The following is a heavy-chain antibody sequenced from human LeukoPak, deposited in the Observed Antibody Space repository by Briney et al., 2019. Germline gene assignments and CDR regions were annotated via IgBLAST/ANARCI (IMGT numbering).Heavy chain of an antibody. J-gene: IGHJ6*02. CDR1: GGTFSSYA. D-gene: IGHD4-23*01. CDR3: ANLVPPDYYYGMDV. V-gene: IGHV1-69*04. Sequence: SVKVSCKASGGTFSSYAISWVRQAPGQGLEWMGRIIAILGIANYAQKVQGRVTITADKSTSTAYMELSSLSSEDTAVYYCANLVPPDYYYGMDVWGQGTTVTVSS. CDR2: IIAILGIA.